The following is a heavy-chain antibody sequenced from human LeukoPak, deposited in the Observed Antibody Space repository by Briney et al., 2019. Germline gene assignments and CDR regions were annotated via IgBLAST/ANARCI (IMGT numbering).Heavy chain of an antibody. CDR1: GFTFSNYA. V-gene: IGHV3-23*01. Sequence: GGSLRLSCAASGFTFSNYAMNWVRQAPGKRLEWVSAISGSGGSTYYADSVKGRFTISRDNSKNTLYLQMNSLRAEDTAVYYCARGGSYLSAFDIWGQGTMVTVSS. CDR3: ARGGSYLSAFDI. D-gene: IGHD1-26*01. CDR2: ISGSGGST. J-gene: IGHJ3*02.